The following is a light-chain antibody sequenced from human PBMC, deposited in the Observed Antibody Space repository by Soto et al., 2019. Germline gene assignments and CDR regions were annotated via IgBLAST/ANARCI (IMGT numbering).Light chain of an antibody. CDR2: GAS. J-gene: IGKJ1*01. CDR3: QQSGRT. Sequence: IVMTQSPATLSVSPGERATLSCRASQNIYSNVAWYQQRPGQAPRLLIHGASSRATGIPDRFSGSGSGTDFTLTISRLEPEDSAVYYCQQSGRTFGQGTKVDIK. CDR1: QNIYSN. V-gene: IGKV3-20*01.